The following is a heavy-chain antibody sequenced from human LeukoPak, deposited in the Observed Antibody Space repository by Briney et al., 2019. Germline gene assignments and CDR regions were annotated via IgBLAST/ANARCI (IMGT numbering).Heavy chain of an antibody. CDR3: ARGMSVVAATGVDY. D-gene: IGHD2-15*01. Sequence: GRSLRLSCAASGFTFSSYGMHWVRQAPGKGLEWVAVIWYDGSNKYYGDSVKGRFTISRDNSKKTLYLQMNSLRVEDTAVYYCARGMSVVAATGVDYWGQGTLVTVSS. CDR2: IWYDGSNK. J-gene: IGHJ4*02. CDR1: GFTFSSYG. V-gene: IGHV3-33*01.